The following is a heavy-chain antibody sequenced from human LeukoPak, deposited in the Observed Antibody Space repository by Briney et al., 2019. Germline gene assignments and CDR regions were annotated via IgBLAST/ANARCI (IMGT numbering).Heavy chain of an antibody. CDR3: ARGQREYYDFWTGLNWFDP. CDR1: GGSSSGYY. Sequence: PSETLSLTCAVYGGSSSGYYWSWIRQPPGKGLEWIGEINHSGSTNYNPSLKSRVTISVDTSKNQFSLKLSSVTAADTAVYYCARGQREYYDFWTGLNWFDPWGQGTLVTVSS. D-gene: IGHD3-3*01. J-gene: IGHJ5*02. CDR2: INHSGST. V-gene: IGHV4-34*01.